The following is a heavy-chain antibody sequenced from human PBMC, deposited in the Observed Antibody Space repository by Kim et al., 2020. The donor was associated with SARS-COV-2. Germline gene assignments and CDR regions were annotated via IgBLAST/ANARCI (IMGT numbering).Heavy chain of an antibody. V-gene: IGHV3-21*01. CDR2: ISSSSSYI. D-gene: IGHD3-3*01. Sequence: GGSLRLSCAASGFTFSSYSMNWVRQAPGKGLEWVSSISSSSSYIYYADSVKGRFTISRDNAKNSLYLQMNSLRAEDTAVYYCASGAQEGKIFGVVIIPSPSDYWGQGTLVTVSS. CDR1: GFTFSSYS. CDR3: ASGAQEGKIFGVVIIPSPSDY. J-gene: IGHJ4*02.